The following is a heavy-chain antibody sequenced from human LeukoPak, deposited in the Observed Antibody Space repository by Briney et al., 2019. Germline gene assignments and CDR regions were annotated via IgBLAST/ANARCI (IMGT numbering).Heavy chain of an antibody. D-gene: IGHD1-14*01. J-gene: IGHJ1*01. V-gene: IGHV3-74*01. CDR2: VNSEGSRT. CDR1: GINIRSNW. CDR3: ARDAPTGRTKFEH. Sequence: GGSLRLSCAAPGINIRSNWMHWVRQAPGTGLVWVARVNSEGSRTTYADSVKGRSTISRDNAKNILYLQMHGLRAEDTAVYYCARDAPTGRTKFEHWGQGTLVTVSS.